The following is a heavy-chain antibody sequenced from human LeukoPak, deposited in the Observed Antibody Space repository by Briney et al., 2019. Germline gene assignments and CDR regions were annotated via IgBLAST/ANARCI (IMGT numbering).Heavy chain of an antibody. CDR1: GFTFSSYD. Sequence: GGSLRLSCAASGFTFSSYDMHWVRQATGKGLEWVSAIGTAGDTYYPGSVKGRFTISRENAKNSLYLQMNSLRAGDTAVYYCARGRGNWNYRYFDYWGQGTLVIVSS. D-gene: IGHD1-7*01. CDR3: ARGRGNWNYRYFDY. V-gene: IGHV3-13*01. J-gene: IGHJ4*02. CDR2: IGTAGDT.